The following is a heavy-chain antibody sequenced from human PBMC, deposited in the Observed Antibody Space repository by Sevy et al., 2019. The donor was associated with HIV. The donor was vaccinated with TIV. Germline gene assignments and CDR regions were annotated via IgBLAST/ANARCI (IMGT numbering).Heavy chain of an antibody. Sequence: GGSLRLSCAASGFTFSSYAMSWVRQAPGKGLEWVSAISGSGGSTYYADSVKGRFTISRDNSKNTLYLQMNSLIAEDTAVYYCAKLPAYDYVWGSYRYTGGYYYYMDVWGKGTTVTVSS. CDR1: GFTFSSYA. J-gene: IGHJ6*03. D-gene: IGHD3-16*02. CDR3: AKLPAYDYVWGSYRYTGGYYYYMDV. V-gene: IGHV3-23*01. CDR2: ISGSGGST.